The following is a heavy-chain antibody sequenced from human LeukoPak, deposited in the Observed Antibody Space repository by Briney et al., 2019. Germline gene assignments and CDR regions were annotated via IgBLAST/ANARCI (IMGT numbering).Heavy chain of an antibody. Sequence: ASVKVSCKASGYTFTSYAISWVRQAPGQGLEWMGGIIPIFGTANYAQKFQGRVTITADESTSTAYMELSSLRSEDTAVYYCARGSSSSGASDYWGQGTLVTVSS. CDR3: ARGSSSSGASDY. CDR1: GYTFTSYA. V-gene: IGHV1-69*13. CDR2: IIPIFGTA. D-gene: IGHD6-6*01. J-gene: IGHJ4*02.